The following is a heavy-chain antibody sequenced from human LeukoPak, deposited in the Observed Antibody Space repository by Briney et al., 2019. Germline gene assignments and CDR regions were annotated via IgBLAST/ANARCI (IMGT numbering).Heavy chain of an antibody. CDR1: GFTFSSYA. CDR3: ARGDYGDYSFGY. CDR2: ISGSGGST. J-gene: IGHJ4*02. Sequence: GGSLRLSCAASGFTFSSYAMSWVRQAPGKGLEWVSAISGSGGSTYYADSVKGRFTISRDNSKNTLYLQMNSLRAEDTAVYYCARGDYGDYSFGYWGQGTLVTVSS. V-gene: IGHV3-23*01. D-gene: IGHD4-17*01.